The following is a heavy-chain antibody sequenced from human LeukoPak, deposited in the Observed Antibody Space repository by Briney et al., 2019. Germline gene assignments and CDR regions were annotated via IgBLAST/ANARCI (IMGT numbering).Heavy chain of an antibody. CDR3: ARDDGITVSGHFDY. CDR1: GSTVSRNY. CDR2: IDTDGST. Sequence: GGSLRLSCAASGSTVSRNYMSWVRQTPGKELEWVSVIDTDGSTYYADSVKGRFIISRDNSKNTLYLQMNSLRAEDTAVYYCARDDGITVSGHFDYWGQGTLVTVSS. D-gene: IGHD6-19*01. V-gene: IGHV3-53*01. J-gene: IGHJ4*02.